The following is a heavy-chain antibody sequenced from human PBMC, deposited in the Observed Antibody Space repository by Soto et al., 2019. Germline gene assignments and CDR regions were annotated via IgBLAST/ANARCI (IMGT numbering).Heavy chain of an antibody. Sequence: SETLSLTCTVSGGSITDYSWVWIRQPAGKGLEWIGRIFSSGSTNYNPSLKGRITMSLDTSKNRFSLKLNSATATDTAVYFCARDQGVVVTADNWFDPCGQGILLTVSS. CDR3: ARDQGVVVTADNWFDP. CDR2: IFSSGST. CDR1: GGSITDYS. V-gene: IGHV4-4*07. J-gene: IGHJ5*02. D-gene: IGHD2-21*02.